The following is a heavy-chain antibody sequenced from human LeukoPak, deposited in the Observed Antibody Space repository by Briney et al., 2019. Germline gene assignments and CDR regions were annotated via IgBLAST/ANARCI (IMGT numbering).Heavy chain of an antibody. CDR2: ISSSSSYI. J-gene: IGHJ6*03. V-gene: IGHV3-21*01. D-gene: IGHD3-3*01. CDR1: GFTFSSYS. Sequence: PGGSLRLSCAASGFTFSSYSMNWVRQAPGKGLEWVSSISSSSSYIHYADSVKGRFTISRDNAKNSLYLQMNSLRAEDTAVYYCARDGIEIHYDFWGWSYYYMDVWGKGTTVTVSS. CDR3: ARDGIEIHYDFWGWSYYYMDV.